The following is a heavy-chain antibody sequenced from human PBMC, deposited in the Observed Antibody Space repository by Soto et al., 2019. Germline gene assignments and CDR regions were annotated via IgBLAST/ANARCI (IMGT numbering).Heavy chain of an antibody. CDR2: ISPYNGNT. Sequence: ASVKVSCKASGYTFTSYGTSWVRQAPGQGLEWMGWISPYNGNTNYAQKLQGRVTMTTETSTSKAYMELRGLRSDDTAVYYCAGTSGYSGYDWNWFDPWGQGTLVTVSS. D-gene: IGHD5-12*01. V-gene: IGHV1-18*01. CDR3: AGTSGYSGYDWNWFDP. J-gene: IGHJ5*02. CDR1: GYTFTSYG.